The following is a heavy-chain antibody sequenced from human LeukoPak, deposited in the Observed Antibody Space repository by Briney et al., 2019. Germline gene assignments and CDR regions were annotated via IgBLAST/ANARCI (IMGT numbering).Heavy chain of an antibody. CDR1: GGSFNGYY. CDR3: ARGRRRVAVADY. J-gene: IGHJ4*02. D-gene: IGHD6-19*01. Sequence: PSETLSLTCAVYGGSFNGYYWSWICQPPGKGLEWIGEINHSGSTNYNPSLKSRVTISVDTSKNQFSLKLSSVTAADTAVYYCARGRRRVAVADYWGQGTLVTVSS. V-gene: IGHV4-34*01. CDR2: INHSGST.